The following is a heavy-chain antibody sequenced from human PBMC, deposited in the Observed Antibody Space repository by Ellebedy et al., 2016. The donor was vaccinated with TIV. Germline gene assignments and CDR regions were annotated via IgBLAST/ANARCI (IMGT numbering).Heavy chain of an antibody. Sequence: GESLKISXAASGFIFSNYGMHWVRQAPGKGLEWVSYISYSSSYTNYADSVKGRFTISRDNAKNSLYLQMNSLRAEDTAIYYCAKDPADSSNYGNWHDTFDVWGQGTMVTVSS. CDR3: AKDPADSSNYGNWHDTFDV. D-gene: IGHD3-22*01. CDR2: ISYSSSYT. CDR1: GFIFSNYG. V-gene: IGHV3-21*05. J-gene: IGHJ3*01.